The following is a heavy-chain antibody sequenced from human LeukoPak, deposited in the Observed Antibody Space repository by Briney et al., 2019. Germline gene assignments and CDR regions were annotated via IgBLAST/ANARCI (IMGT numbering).Heavy chain of an antibody. CDR2: ISNYGVT. CDR1: GFTFSSYA. D-gene: IGHD3-10*01. V-gene: IGHV3-23*01. CDR3: GASGSYCTPSYY. J-gene: IGHJ4*02. Sequence: PGGSLRLSCAASGFTFSSYAMSWVRQAPGKGLEWVSVISNYGVTHYADSVKGRFTISRDDSNDTVFLQMSSLRPEDTAAYYCGASGSYCTPSYYWGQGTLVTVSS.